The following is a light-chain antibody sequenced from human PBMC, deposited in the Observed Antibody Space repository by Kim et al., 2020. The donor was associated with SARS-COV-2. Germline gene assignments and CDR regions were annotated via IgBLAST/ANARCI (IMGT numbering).Light chain of an antibody. CDR2: GAS. Sequence: SPGERATLSCRASQSVNSNYLARYQQNPGQAPRLLIYGASSRATGIPDRFSGSGSGTDFTLTISRLEPEDSAVYYCQQYGSSPRAFGQGTKVDIK. J-gene: IGKJ1*01. CDR1: QSVNSNY. V-gene: IGKV3-20*01. CDR3: QQYGSSPRA.